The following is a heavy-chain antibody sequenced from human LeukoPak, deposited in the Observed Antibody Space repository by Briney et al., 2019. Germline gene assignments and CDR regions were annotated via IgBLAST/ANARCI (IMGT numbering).Heavy chain of an antibody. CDR1: GGSISSGGYS. D-gene: IGHD3-3*01. V-gene: IGHV4-30-2*01. J-gene: IGHJ6*02. CDR2: IYHSGTT. Sequence: SETLSLTCAVSGGSISSGGYSWSWIRQPPGKGLEWIGYIYHSGTTYYNPSLKRRVTISVDRSKNQFSLKLSSVTAADTAVYYCARGPYYDFWSGYWARDYYYGMDVWGQGTTVTVSS. CDR3: ARGPYYDFWSGYWARDYYYGMDV.